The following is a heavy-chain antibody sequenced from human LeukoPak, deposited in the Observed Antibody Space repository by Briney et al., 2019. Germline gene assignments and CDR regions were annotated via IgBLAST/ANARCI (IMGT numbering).Heavy chain of an antibody. V-gene: IGHV4-30-4*01. CDR3: ARDLGTTDSRRHWYFDL. CDR1: GGSISSGDYY. J-gene: IGHJ2*01. CDR2: IYHSGSP. D-gene: IGHD4-11*01. Sequence: SETLSLTWTVSGGSISSGDYYWSWIRQPPGKGLEWIGYIYHSGSPYYNPSLKSRTSISIDTSKNQVSLKLASVTVADTAVYFCARDLGTTDSRRHWYFDLWGLGTLVTVSS.